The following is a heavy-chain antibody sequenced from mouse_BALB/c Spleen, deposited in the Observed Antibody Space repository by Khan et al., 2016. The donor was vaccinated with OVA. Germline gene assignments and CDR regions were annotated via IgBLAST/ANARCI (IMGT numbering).Heavy chain of an antibody. J-gene: IGHJ3*01. CDR1: GYSFTLYY. Sequence: VQLQQSGPDLVKPGASVKISCKASGYSFTLYYMSWVKQSHGKRLEWIGRVNPNTDNINYNQEFKGKAILTVDKSSNTAYMELRSLTSGDSAVYFCARGYDFFASWGQGTLVTVSA. CDR3: ARGYDFFAS. D-gene: IGHD2-14*01. CDR2: VNPNTDNI. V-gene: IGHV1-26*01.